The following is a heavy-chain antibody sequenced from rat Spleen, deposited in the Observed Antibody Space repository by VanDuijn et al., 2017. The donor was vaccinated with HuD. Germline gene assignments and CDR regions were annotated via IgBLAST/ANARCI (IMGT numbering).Heavy chain of an antibody. V-gene: IGHV5-29*01. CDR1: GFTFSDYY. D-gene: IGHD1-3*01. CDR2: MSSDGGRN. Sequence: EVQLVESDGGLVQPGRSLKLSCAASGFTFSDYYMAWVRQAPTKGLEWVATMSSDGGRNFYRDSVKGRFTISRDNAKSSLYLQMDSLRSEDTATYYCARHELSHFFDDWGQGVMVTVSS. J-gene: IGHJ2*01. CDR3: ARHELSHFFDD.